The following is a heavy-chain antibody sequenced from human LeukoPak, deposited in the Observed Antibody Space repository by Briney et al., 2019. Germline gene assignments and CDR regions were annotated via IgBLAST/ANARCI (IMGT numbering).Heavy chain of an antibody. CDR2: INPDGGGT. J-gene: IGHJ4*02. V-gene: IGHV1-46*01. CDR3: ARETVVVVDANYFDY. CDR1: GYTFTSYY. Sequence: ASVKVSCTASGYTFTSYYMHWVRQAPGQGLEWMGIINPDGGGTTFAQKFQGRVAMTRDTSTSTFYMERSSLRSEDTAVYYCARETVVVVDANYFDYWGQGTLVTVSS. D-gene: IGHD2-21*01.